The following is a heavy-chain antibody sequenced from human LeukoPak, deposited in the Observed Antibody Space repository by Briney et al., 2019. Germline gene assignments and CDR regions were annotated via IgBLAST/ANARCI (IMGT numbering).Heavy chain of an antibody. CDR1: GFTFSSYA. Sequence: PGGSLRLSCVASGFTFSSYAVHWVRQAPGKGLEWVAVISHDVSNKYYADSVKGRFTISRDNSKNTLYLQMNSLRVEDTALYYCARDGYDILTGYYAYHFDYRGQGTLVTVSS. J-gene: IGHJ4*02. D-gene: IGHD3-9*01. V-gene: IGHV3-30-3*01. CDR3: ARDGYDILTGYYAYHFDY. CDR2: ISHDVSNK.